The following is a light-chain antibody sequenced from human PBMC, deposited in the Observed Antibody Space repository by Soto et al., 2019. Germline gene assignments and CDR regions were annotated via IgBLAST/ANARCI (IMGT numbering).Light chain of an antibody. J-gene: IGKJ1*01. CDR1: QSVSSS. CDR3: QQYNNWPRT. CDR2: DAS. Sequence: ELVMTQSPATLSMSPGERATLSCRASQSVSSSLAWYQHKPGQAPRLLIYDASTRATGIPARFSGSGSGTEFTLTISSLQSEDFALYYCQQYNNWPRTFGHGTKVDIK. V-gene: IGKV3-15*01.